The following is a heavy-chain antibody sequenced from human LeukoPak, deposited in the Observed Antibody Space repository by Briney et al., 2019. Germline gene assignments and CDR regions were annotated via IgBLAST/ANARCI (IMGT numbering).Heavy chain of an antibody. CDR1: GGSISSSNYY. CDR3: AGVRGIISRNWFDP. Sequence: SETLSLTCTVSGGSISSSNYYWGWIRQPPGKGLEWIGTIYYGGSTYYNPSLKSRVTISVDTPKNQFSLKLSSVTAADTAVYFCAGVRGIISRNWFDPWGHGTLVTVSS. J-gene: IGHJ5*02. D-gene: IGHD3-10*01. CDR2: IYYGGST. V-gene: IGHV4-39*01.